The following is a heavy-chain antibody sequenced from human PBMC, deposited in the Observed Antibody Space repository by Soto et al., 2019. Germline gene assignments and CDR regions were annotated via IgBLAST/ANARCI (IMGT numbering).Heavy chain of an antibody. Sequence: QVQLVESGGGVVQPGRSLRLSCAASGFTFSSYGMHWVRQAPGKGLEWVAVIWYDGSDKFYADSVKGRFTISRDNSKNTLYLQIHSLTAEDTAVYYCAKGGGTTLPLDSWGQGTLVTVSS. V-gene: IGHV3-33*06. CDR1: GFTFSSYG. D-gene: IGHD1-7*01. CDR2: IWYDGSDK. CDR3: AKGGGTTLPLDS. J-gene: IGHJ4*02.